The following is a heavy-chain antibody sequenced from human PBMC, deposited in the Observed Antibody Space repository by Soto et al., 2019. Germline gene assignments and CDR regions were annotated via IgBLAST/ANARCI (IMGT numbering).Heavy chain of an antibody. CDR2: IIPILGIA. D-gene: IGHD6-13*01. CDR3: ARGPGIAAAGTRAEYFQH. J-gene: IGHJ1*01. CDR1: GGTFSSYT. Sequence: SVKVSCKASGGTFSSYTISWVRQAPGQGLEWMGRIIPILGIANYAQKFQGRVTITADKSTSTAYMELSSLRSEDTAVYYCARGPGIAAAGTRAEYFQHWGQGTLVTVSS. V-gene: IGHV1-69*02.